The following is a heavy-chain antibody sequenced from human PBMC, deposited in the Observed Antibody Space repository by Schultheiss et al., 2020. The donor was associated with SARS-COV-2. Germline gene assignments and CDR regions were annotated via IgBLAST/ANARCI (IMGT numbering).Heavy chain of an antibody. CDR1: GFTFSSYA. CDR3: ARDGGD. J-gene: IGHJ4*02. V-gene: IGHV3-74*01. Sequence: GGSLRLSCAASGFTFSSYAMSWVRQAPGKGLVWVSRINEDGIITDYADSVRGRFTISRDNAKNSLYLQMNSLRAEDTAVYYCARDGGDWGQGTLVTVSS. CDR2: INEDGIIT. D-gene: IGHD3-16*01.